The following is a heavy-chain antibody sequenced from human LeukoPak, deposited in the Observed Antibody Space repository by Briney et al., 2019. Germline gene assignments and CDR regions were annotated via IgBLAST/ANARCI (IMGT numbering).Heavy chain of an antibody. J-gene: IGHJ6*03. V-gene: IGHV3-53*01. Sequence: PGGSLRLSCAASGFTVSSNYMSWVRQAPRKGLEWVSVIYSGGSTYYAASVKGRFTISRDNSKNTLYLQMNSLRAEDTAVYYCARDSRGIQQYYYYMDVWGKGTTVTVSS. D-gene: IGHD5-18*01. CDR2: IYSGGST. CDR3: ARDSRGIQQYYYYMDV. CDR1: GFTVSSNY.